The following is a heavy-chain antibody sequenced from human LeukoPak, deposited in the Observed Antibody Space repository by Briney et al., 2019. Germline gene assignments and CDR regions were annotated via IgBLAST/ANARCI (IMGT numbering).Heavy chain of an antibody. D-gene: IGHD3-22*01. CDR2: IYYSGST. J-gene: IGHJ4*02. CDR3: AREGQVGYYGSSGPFDY. V-gene: IGHV4-31*03. CDR1: GGSISSGGYY. Sequence: SETLSLTCTVSGGSISSGGYYWSWIRQHPGKGLEWIGYIYYSGSTYYNPSLKSRVTISVDTSKNQFSLKLSSVTAADTAVYYCAREGQVGYYGSSGPFDYWGQGTLVTVSS.